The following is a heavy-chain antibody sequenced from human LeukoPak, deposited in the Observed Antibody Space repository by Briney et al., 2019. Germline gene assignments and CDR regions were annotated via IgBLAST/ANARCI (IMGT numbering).Heavy chain of an antibody. CDR1: GFTFDDYA. J-gene: IGHJ1*01. D-gene: IGHD7-27*01. CDR3: AKDSLGLGSLGGFQH. Sequence: GGSLRLSCAASGFTFDDYAMHWVRQAPGKGLEWVSGISWNSDRIGYADSVKGRFTISRDNAKKSLYLQMNSLGAEDTALYYCAKDSLGLGSLGGFQHWGQGTPVTVSS. V-gene: IGHV3-9*01. CDR2: ISWNSDRI.